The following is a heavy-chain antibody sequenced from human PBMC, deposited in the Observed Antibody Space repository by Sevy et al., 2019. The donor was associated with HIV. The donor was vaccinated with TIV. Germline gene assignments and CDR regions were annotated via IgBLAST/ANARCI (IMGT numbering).Heavy chain of an antibody. J-gene: IGHJ6*02. Sequence: GGSLRLSCAASGFTFSSYSMNWVRQAPGKGLEWVSYIASSGSTIYYADSVKGRFTISRDNAKNSLYLQMHSPRGEDTAVYYCARVRGNLDYGMDVWGQGTTVTVSS. D-gene: IGHD3-16*01. CDR1: GFTFSSYS. CDR3: ARVRGNLDYGMDV. CDR2: IASSGSTI. V-gene: IGHV3-48*01.